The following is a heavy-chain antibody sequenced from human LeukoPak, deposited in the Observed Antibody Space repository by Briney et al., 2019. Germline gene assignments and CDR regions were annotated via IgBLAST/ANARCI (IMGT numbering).Heavy chain of an antibody. D-gene: IGHD2-15*01. CDR1: GYTFTSYA. CDR3: ARRRSPGGRIYAFDI. CDR2: INTNTGDP. Sequence: ASVKVSCKASGYTFTSYAMNWVRQAPGQGLEWMGWINTNTGDPTYAQGFTGRFVFSLDTSVSTAYLQISSLKAEDTAVYYCARRRSPGGRIYAFDIWGQGTMVTVSS. J-gene: IGHJ3*02. V-gene: IGHV7-4-1*02.